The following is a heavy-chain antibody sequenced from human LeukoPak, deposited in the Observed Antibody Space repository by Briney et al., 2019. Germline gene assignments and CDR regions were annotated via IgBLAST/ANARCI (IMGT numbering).Heavy chain of an antibody. D-gene: IGHD3-10*01. CDR3: ARVMVRGYSSSFDY. V-gene: IGHV4-4*07. Sequence: PSETLSLTCTVCGGSISSYYWSWMRHPAGKGVEWIGRIYTSGRTNYNPSLKSRVTMSVDTYKNQSSLKLSSVTAADAAVYYCARVMVRGYSSSFDYWGQGTLVTVSS. CDR2: IYTSGRT. J-gene: IGHJ4*02. CDR1: GGSISSYY.